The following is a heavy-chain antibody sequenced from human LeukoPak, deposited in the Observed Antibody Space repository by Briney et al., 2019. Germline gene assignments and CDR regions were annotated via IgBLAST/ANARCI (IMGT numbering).Heavy chain of an antibody. CDR3: ADGVGYYYYYYMDV. CDR1: GFTVSSNY. V-gene: IGHV3-66*01. Sequence: GGSLRLSCAASGFTVSSNYMSWVRQAPGKGLEWVSVIYSGGSTYYADSVKGRFTISRDNSKNTLYLQMNSLRAEDTAVYYCADGVGYYYYYYMDVWGKGTTVTISS. CDR2: IYSGGST. D-gene: IGHD3-16*01. J-gene: IGHJ6*03.